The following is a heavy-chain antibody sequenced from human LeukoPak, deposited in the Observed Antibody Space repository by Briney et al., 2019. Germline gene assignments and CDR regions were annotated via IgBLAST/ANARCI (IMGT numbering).Heavy chain of an antibody. CDR1: GFSFSNAW. J-gene: IGHJ4*02. CDR3: ARDIKDYGDYVDY. Sequence: GGSLRLSCAASGFSFSNAWMSWVRQAPGKGLEWVAVISYDGSNKYYADSVKGRFTISRDNSKNTLYLQMNSLRAEDTAVYYCARDIKDYGDYVDYWGQGTLVTVSS. CDR2: ISYDGSNK. D-gene: IGHD4-17*01. V-gene: IGHV3-30-3*01.